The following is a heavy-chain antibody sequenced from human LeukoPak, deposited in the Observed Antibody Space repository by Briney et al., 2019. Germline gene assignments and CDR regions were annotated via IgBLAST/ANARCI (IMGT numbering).Heavy chain of an antibody. CDR1: GGSISSGSYY. V-gene: IGHV4-61*02. Sequence: TPSETLSLTCTVSGGSISSGSYYWSWIRQPAGKGLEWIGRIYTSGSTNYNPSLKSRVTISVDTSKNQFSLKLSSVTAADTAVYYCARYGIEGGVGFDIWGQGTTVTVSS. D-gene: IGHD1-26*01. CDR3: ARYGIEGGVGFDI. CDR2: IYTSGST. J-gene: IGHJ3*02.